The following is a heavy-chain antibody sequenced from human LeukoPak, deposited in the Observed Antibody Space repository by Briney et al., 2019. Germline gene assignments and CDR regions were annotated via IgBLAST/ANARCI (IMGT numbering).Heavy chain of an antibody. CDR2: IYTSGST. CDR3: ARVGATPEYYFDY. D-gene: IGHD1-26*01. Sequence: SQTLSLTCTVSGGSISSGSYYWSWIRQPAGKGLEWIGRIYTSGSTNYNPSLKSRVTISVDTSKNQFSLKLSSVTAADTAVYYCARVGATPEYYFDYWGQGTLVTVSS. CDR1: GGSISSGSYY. J-gene: IGHJ4*02. V-gene: IGHV4-61*02.